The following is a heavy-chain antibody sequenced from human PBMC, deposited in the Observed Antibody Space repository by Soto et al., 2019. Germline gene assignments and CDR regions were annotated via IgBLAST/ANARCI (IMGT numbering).Heavy chain of an antibody. CDR3: AREDSSSWCNYYYGMDV. CDR1: GFTFISYW. CDR2: INSDGSST. D-gene: IGHD6-13*01. V-gene: IGHV3-74*01. Sequence: PGGSLRLSCASSGFTFISYWMHWVRQAPGKGLVWVSRINSDGSSTSYADSVKGRFTISRDNAKNTLYLQMNSLRAEDTAVYYCAREDSSSWCNYYYGMDVWGQGTTVTVSS. J-gene: IGHJ6*02.